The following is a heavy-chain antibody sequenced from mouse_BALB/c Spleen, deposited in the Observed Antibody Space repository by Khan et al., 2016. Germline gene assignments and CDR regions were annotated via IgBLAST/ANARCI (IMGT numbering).Heavy chain of an antibody. CDR1: GYSITSGYY. Sequence: EVQLQESGPGLVKPSQSLSLTCSVTGYSITSGYYWNWIRQFPGNKLEWMGYISYDGSNNYNPSLKNRISITRDTSKNQFFLKLNSVTTEDTATYYCATYGNYEGFAYWGQGILVTVSA. CDR3: ATYGNYEGFAY. V-gene: IGHV3-6*02. D-gene: IGHD2-1*01. CDR2: ISYDGSN. J-gene: IGHJ3*01.